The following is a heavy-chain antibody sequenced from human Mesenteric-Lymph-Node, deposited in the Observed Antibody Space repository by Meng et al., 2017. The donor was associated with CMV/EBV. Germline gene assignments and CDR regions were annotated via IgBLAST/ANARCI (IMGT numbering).Heavy chain of an antibody. CDR3: ARGRSPGYCSSTSCYSYYYYGMDV. CDR2: IYYSGST. D-gene: IGHD2-2*01. J-gene: IGHJ6*02. Sequence: GSLRLSCTVSGGSISSYYWSWIRQPPGKGLEWIGYIYYSGSTNYNPSLKSRVTISVDTSKNQFSLKLSSVTAADTAVYYCARGRSPGYCSSTSCYSYYYYGMDVWGQGTTVTVSS. CDR1: GGSISSYY. V-gene: IGHV4-59*08.